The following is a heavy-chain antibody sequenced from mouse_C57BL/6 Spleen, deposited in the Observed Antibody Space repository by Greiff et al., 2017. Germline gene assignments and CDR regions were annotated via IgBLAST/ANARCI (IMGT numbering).Heavy chain of an antibody. J-gene: IGHJ1*03. CDR3: ARNYYYGSTPYWDFDG. V-gene: IGHV1-55*01. Sequence: QVQLQQPGAELVKPGASVKMSCKASGYTFTSYWITWVKQRPGRGLEWIGDIYPGSGSTNYNEKFKSKATLTVDTSSSTAYMQLSSVEAEDSAVYYCARNYYYGSTPYWDFDGWGTGTTVTVAS. CDR2: IYPGSGST. CDR1: GYTFTSYW. D-gene: IGHD1-1*01.